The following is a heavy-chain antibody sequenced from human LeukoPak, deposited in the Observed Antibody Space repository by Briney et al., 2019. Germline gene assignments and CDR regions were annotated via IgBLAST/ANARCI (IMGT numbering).Heavy chain of an antibody. CDR2: INPSGGST. J-gene: IGHJ4*02. CDR3: ARELNYYDSSGYYAGFDY. Sequence: ASVKVSCKASGYTFTSYYMHWVRQAPGQGLEWMGIINPSGGSTSYAQKFQGRVTMTRDMSTSTVYMELSSLTSEDTAVYYCARELNYYDSSGYYAGFDYWGQGTLVTVSS. V-gene: IGHV1-46*01. D-gene: IGHD3-22*01. CDR1: GYTFTSYY.